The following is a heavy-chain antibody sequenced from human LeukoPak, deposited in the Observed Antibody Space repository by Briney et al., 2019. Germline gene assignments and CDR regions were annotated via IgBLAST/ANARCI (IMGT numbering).Heavy chain of an antibody. J-gene: IGHJ6*04. CDR3: AELGITMIGGV. CDR2: ISSSGSTI. V-gene: IGHV3-48*04. D-gene: IGHD3-10*02. CDR1: GFTFTTYS. Sequence: GSLRLSCAASGFTFTTYSMNWVRQAPGKGLEWVSYISSSGSTIYYADSVKGRFTISRDNAKNSLYLQMNSLRAEDTAVYYCAELGITMIGGVWGKGTTVTISS.